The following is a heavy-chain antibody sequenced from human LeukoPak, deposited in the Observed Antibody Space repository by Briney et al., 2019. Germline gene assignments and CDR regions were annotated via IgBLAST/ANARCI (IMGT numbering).Heavy chain of an antibody. Sequence: SETLSLTCAVSGGSISSGGYSWSWIRQPPGKGLEWIGYIYHSGSTYYNPSLKSRVTISVDRSKNQFSLKLSPVTAADTAVYYCARGSPFGMYYFDYWGQGTLVTVSS. D-gene: IGHD3-16*01. CDR1: GGSISSGGYS. CDR3: ARGSPFGMYYFDY. V-gene: IGHV4-30-2*01. J-gene: IGHJ4*02. CDR2: IYHSGST.